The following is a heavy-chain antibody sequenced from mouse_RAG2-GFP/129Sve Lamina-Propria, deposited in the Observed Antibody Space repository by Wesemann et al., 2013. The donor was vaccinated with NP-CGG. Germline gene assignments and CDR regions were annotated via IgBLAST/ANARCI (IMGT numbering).Heavy chain of an antibody. CDR3: TRGNYDFDY. J-gene: IGHJ2*01. D-gene: IGHD2-1*01. Sequence: EVKLLQSGGGLVQPGGSLKLSCAASGIDFSRYWMSWVRRAPGKGLEWIGEINPDSSTINYAPSLKDKFTISRDDSKSSVYLQMNNLRAEDTGIYYCTRGNYDFDYWGQGTTLTVSS. V-gene: IGHV4-1*01. CDR2: INPDSSTI. CDR1: GIDFSRYW.